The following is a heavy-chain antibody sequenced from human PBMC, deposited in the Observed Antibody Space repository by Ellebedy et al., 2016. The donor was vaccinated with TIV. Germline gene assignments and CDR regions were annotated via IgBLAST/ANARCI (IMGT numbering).Heavy chain of an antibody. CDR2: LYYSGST. D-gene: IGHD5-24*01. Sequence: SETLSLTXSVSGGSVIRSGYYCTWIRQPPGKGLEWIGSLYYSGSTWYNPSLKSRVTISVDTSKNHFSLRLRSVTAADTAAYYCATSAAINAFDIWGQGTMVTVSS. CDR3: ATSAAINAFDI. V-gene: IGHV4-39*02. CDR1: GGSVIRSGYY. J-gene: IGHJ3*02.